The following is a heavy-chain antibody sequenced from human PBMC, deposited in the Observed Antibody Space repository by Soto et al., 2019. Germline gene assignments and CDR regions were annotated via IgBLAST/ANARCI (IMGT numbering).Heavy chain of an antibody. CDR2: INSDGSTT. Sequence: EVQLVESGGGLVQPGGSLRLSCAASGFLFSSYWMHWVRQAPGRGLVWVSRINSDGSTTDYVDSVKGRFTISRDNAKNTLFLQMNSLRAEDTAVYFCARGRPFDYWGQGTLVTVSS. J-gene: IGHJ4*02. CDR1: GFLFSSYW. CDR3: ARGRPFDY. V-gene: IGHV3-74*01.